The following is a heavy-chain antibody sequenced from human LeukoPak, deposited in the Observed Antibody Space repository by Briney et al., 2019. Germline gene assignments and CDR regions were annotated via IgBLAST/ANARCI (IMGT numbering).Heavy chain of an antibody. D-gene: IGHD2-2*01. CDR2: IIPIFGTA. Sequence: ASVKVSCKASRGTFSSYAISWVRQAPGQGLEWMGGIIPIFGTANYAEKFQGRVTITADEFTSTAYMELSSLRSEDTAVYYCARLFTPRYCSTTSCYWKGWFDPWGQGTLVTVSS. CDR1: RGTFSSYA. V-gene: IGHV1-69*13. CDR3: ARLFTPRYCSTTSCYWKGWFDP. J-gene: IGHJ5*02.